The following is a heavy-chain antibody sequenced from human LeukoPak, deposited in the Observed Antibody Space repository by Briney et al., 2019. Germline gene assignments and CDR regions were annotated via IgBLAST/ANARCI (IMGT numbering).Heavy chain of an antibody. Sequence: GGSLRLSCAASGFTFSIYNMNWVRQAPGKGLEWVSHIYGHSAIIYYADSVKGPFTVSTHNANNSLSLQMNTLRAQDTAVYYCARSPMIRGVITHFDSWGQGTLVTVSS. CDR2: IYGHSAII. CDR1: GFTFSIYN. D-gene: IGHD3-10*01. V-gene: IGHV3-48*01. CDR3: ARSPMIRGVITHFDS. J-gene: IGHJ5*01.